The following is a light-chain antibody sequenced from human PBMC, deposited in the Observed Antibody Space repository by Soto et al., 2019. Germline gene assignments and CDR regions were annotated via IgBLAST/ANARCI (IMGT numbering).Light chain of an antibody. J-gene: IGKJ5*01. CDR3: QQSYITLIT. CDR2: GAS. Sequence: DIQMTQTPSSLSASVGDRVTITCRASQHISTWLAWYRQKPGKAPKLLIYGASTLQSGVPSRFGGSGSGTDFTLTVSSLQPEDFATYYCQQSYITLITFGQGRLLEI. V-gene: IGKV1-12*01. CDR1: QHISTW.